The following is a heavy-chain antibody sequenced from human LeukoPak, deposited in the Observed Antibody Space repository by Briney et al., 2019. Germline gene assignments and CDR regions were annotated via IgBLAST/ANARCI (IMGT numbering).Heavy chain of an antibody. CDR1: DYTFTSYG. V-gene: IGHV1-18*01. J-gene: IGHJ4*02. D-gene: IGHD6-13*01. CDR3: TRDLPYSSSWESIDY. Sequence: ASVKVSCKASDYTFTSYGISWVRQAPGQGLEWMGWISAYNGNTNYAQKFQGRVTVTTDTSTSTAYMELRSLRSDDTAVYYCTRDLPYSSSWESIDYWGQGTLVTVSS. CDR2: ISAYNGNT.